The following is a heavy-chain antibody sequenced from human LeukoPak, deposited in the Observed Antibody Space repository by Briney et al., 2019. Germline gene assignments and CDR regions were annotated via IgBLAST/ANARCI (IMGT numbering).Heavy chain of an antibody. D-gene: IGHD6-19*01. V-gene: IGHV4-59*08. Sequence: SGTLSLTCIVPGGSIISYNWCWIWQPPEKGLWWVWYIYYSGSTNYNPSLKSRVTISVDTSKNQFSLKLSSVTAADTAVYYCACSAFPSIAGAATGFDYWGQGPLVTVSS. J-gene: IGHJ4*02. CDR1: GGSIISYN. CDR3: ACSAFPSIAGAATGFDY. CDR2: IYYSGST.